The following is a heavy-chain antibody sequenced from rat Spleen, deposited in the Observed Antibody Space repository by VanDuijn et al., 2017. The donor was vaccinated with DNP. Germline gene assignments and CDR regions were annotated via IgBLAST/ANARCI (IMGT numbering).Heavy chain of an antibody. Sequence: EVQLVESGGGLVQPGRSLKLSCAASGFTFSNYGMAWVRQAPTGGLEWVATISASGGSTYYRDSVKGRFTISRDNAKSSLYLQMNSLKSEETATYYCARHGSYIGYYAMDAWGQGTSVTVSS. CDR2: ISASGGST. V-gene: IGHV5S11*01. CDR3: ARHGSYIGYYAMDA. CDR1: GFTFSNYG. J-gene: IGHJ4*01. D-gene: IGHD1-2*01.